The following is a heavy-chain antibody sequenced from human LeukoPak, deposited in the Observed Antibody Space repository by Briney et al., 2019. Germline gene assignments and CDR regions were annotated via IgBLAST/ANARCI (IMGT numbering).Heavy chain of an antibody. J-gene: IGHJ4*02. D-gene: IGHD1/OR15-1a*01. CDR1: GFTFSSYD. CDR2: IGIAGDT. V-gene: IGHV3-13*01. CDR3: AKGPRALEHSTHRFDY. Sequence: GGSLRLSCAASGFTFSSYDMHWVRQATGKRLEWVSAIGIAGDTYYPVSVKGRVTISRDNSKNTLYLQMKSLRAEDTAVYYCAKGPRALEHSTHRFDYWGQGTLVTVSS.